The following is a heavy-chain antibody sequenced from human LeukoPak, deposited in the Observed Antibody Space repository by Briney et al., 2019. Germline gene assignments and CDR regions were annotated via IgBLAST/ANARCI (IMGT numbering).Heavy chain of an antibody. CDR3: ARQGEIDILTSDAFDI. CDR1: GFTFSSYS. CDR2: ISSSSSYI. D-gene: IGHD3-9*01. V-gene: IGHV3-21*01. J-gene: IGHJ3*02. Sequence: GGSLRLSCAASGFTFSSYSMNWVRQAPGKGLEWVSSISSSSSYIYYADSVKGRFAISRDNAKNSLYLQMNSLRAQDTAVYYCARQGEIDILTSDAFDIWGQRTMVTVSS.